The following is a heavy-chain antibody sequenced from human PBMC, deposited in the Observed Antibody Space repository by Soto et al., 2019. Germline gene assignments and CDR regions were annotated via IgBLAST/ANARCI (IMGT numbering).Heavy chain of an antibody. CDR2: FDPEDGET. D-gene: IGHD3-22*01. Sequence: ASVKVSCKVSGYTLTELSMHWVRQAPGKGLEWMGGFDPEDGETIYAQKFQGRVTMTEDTSTDTAYMGLSSLRSEDTAVYYCATVSPTMIAALDYWGQGTLVTVSS. CDR3: ATVSPTMIAALDY. J-gene: IGHJ4*02. V-gene: IGHV1-24*01. CDR1: GYTLTELS.